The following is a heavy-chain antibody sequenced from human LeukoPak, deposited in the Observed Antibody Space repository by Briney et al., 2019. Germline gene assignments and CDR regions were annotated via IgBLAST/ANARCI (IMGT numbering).Heavy chain of an antibody. V-gene: IGHV3-13*05. Sequence: GGSLRLSCTASGFKFSNSDMHWVRQSAGKGLEWVATIGTEADPFYPGSVKGRFTISRDNAKDSLYLQMNSLRVGDTGLYYCATGERPPPYTTDAWYFALWGRGTLVTVSS. CDR3: ATGERPPPYTTDAWYFAL. CDR1: GFKFSNSD. D-gene: IGHD7-27*01. CDR2: IGTEADP. J-gene: IGHJ2*01.